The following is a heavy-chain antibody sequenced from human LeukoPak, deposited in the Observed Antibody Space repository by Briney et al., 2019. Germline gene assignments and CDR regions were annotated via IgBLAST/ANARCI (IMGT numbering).Heavy chain of an antibody. CDR1: GYSFTSYW. Sequence: GESLRISCKGSGYSFTSYWINWVRQMPGKGLEWMGIIYPDDSDTRYRPPFQGQVTISADKSIATAYLQWSSLKASDTAMYYCARLQYSNGYVDYWGQGTLVTVSS. CDR2: IYPDDSDT. D-gene: IGHD5-18*01. V-gene: IGHV5-51*01. CDR3: ARLQYSNGYVDY. J-gene: IGHJ4*02.